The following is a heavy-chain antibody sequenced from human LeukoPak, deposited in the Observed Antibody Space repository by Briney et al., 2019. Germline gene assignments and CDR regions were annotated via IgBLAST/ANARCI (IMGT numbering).Heavy chain of an antibody. CDR1: GSTFSSYG. V-gene: IGHV3-30*18. J-gene: IGHJ4*02. CDR3: AKDWTWFGELGRFDY. Sequence: PGGSLRLSCAASGSTFSSYGMHWVRQAPGKGLEWVAVISYDGSNKYYADSVKGRFTISRDNSKNTLYLQMNSLRAEDTAVYYCAKDWTWFGELGRFDYWGQGTLVTVSS. D-gene: IGHD3-10*01. CDR2: ISYDGSNK.